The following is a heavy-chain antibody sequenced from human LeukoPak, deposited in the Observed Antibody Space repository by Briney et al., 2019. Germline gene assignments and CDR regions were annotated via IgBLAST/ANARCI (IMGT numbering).Heavy chain of an antibody. J-gene: IGHJ4*02. CDR1: VFIISNYY. CDR3: AMDLGPSSSMVRGSPIGGYSN. Sequence: SMSFSSASSVFIISNYYMSWVRKAAGRVLELGIVYHSDCSTYYTDSVKGRVTISTDNSKNTLYLQMNSLKADGTAVYYCAMDLGPSSSMVRGSPIGGYSNWGQGTLVTVSS. CDR2: YHSDCST. V-gene: IGHV3-53*01. D-gene: IGHD3-10*01.